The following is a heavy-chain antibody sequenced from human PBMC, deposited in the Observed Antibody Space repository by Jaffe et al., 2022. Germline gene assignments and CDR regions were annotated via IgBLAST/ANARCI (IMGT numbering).Heavy chain of an antibody. V-gene: IGHV3-48*01. CDR3: VRDTAYGFDI. J-gene: IGHJ3*02. CDR2: IRDTGYDM. Sequence: EVQLVESGGGLVQPGGSLRLSCVASGFTFSYEPMNWVRQAPGKGLEWISNIRDTGYDMYYADSVKGRFTISRDNAKNSLYLQMNSLRADDTARYYCVRDTAYGFDIWGQGTMVTVSS. D-gene: IGHD4-17*01. CDR1: GFTFSYEP.